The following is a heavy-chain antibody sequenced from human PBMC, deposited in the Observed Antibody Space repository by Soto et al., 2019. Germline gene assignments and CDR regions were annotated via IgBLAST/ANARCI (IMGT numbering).Heavy chain of an antibody. D-gene: IGHD6-19*01. J-gene: IGHJ6*02. CDR1: GGTFSNYA. CDR3: ARVEAVAGLYNYHGLDV. V-gene: IGHV1-69*15. Sequence: QVQLVQSGAEVKKPGSSVKVSCKVSGGTFSNYAIDWVRLAPGHGLEWMGRIVPIFGTTYYTQKFQGRATIIVDDSTTTAYLEMSSLRSEDTAISYCARVEAVAGLYNYHGLDVWGQGTAVTVSS. CDR2: IVPIFGTT.